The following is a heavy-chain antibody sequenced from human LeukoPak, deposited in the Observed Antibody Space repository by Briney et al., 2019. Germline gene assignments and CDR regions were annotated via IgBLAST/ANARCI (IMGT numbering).Heavy chain of an antibody. D-gene: IGHD1-1*01. CDR3: ARENWNGDFFDY. Sequence: GGSLGLSCAASGFTFSSYEMNWVRQAPGKGLEWVSYISSSGSTIYYADSVKGRFTISRDNAKNSLYLQMNSLRAEDTAVYYCARENWNGDFFDYWGQGTLVTVSS. CDR2: ISSSGSTI. J-gene: IGHJ4*02. V-gene: IGHV3-48*03. CDR1: GFTFSSYE.